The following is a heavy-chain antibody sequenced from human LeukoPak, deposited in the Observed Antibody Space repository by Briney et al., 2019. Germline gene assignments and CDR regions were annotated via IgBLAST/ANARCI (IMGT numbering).Heavy chain of an antibody. CDR1: GYSFTSYW. V-gene: IGHV5-10-1*01. J-gene: IGHJ4*02. CDR2: IDPSDSYT. CDR3: ARKYYYDCSPYAFDS. D-gene: IGHD3-22*01. Sequence: GESLKTSCKGSGYSFTSYWISWVRQMPGKGLEWMGRIDPSDSYTNYSPSFQGRVTISADKSISTAYLQWSSLKASDTAMYYCARKYYYDCSPYAFDSWGQRALVTVSS.